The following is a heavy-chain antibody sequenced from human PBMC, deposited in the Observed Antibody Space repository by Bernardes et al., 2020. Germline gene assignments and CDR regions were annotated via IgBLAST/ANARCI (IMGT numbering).Heavy chain of an antibody. CDR3: AKGGYDILTGMYYVDY. CDR2: ITQDGSEK. J-gene: IGHJ4*02. Sequence: GGSLRLSCAASGFTFSSYWMRWVRQAPGEGLEWVANITQDGSEKYYVDSVQGRFTISRDNAKNSLYLQMKSLRADHTAVYYCAKGGYDILTGMYYVDYWCQGTLVTDSS. D-gene: IGHD3-9*01. V-gene: IGHV3-7*01. CDR1: GFTFSSYW.